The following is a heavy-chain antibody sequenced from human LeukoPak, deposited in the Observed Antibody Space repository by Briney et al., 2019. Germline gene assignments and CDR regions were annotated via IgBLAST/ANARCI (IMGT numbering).Heavy chain of an antibody. CDR2: IIPIFGTA. CDR3: AVVGGSWYEYYFDY. D-gene: IGHD6-13*01. CDR1: GYTFTSYY. Sequence: GASVKVSCKTSGYTFTSYYMHWVRQAPGQGLEWMGGIIPIFGTANYAQKFQGRVTITADESTSTAYMELSSLRSEDTAVYYCAVVGGSWYEYYFDYWGQGTLVTVSS. J-gene: IGHJ4*02. V-gene: IGHV1-69*13.